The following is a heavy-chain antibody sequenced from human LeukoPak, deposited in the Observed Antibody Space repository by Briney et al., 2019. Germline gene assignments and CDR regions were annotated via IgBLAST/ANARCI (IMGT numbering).Heavy chain of an antibody. V-gene: IGHV1-2*02. Sequence: GASVKVSCKASGYTFTGYYMHWVRQAPGQXLEWMGWINPNSGGTNYAQKFQGRVTMTRDTSISTAYMELSRLRSDDTAVYYCARDYYDSSGYYYSFWGQGTLVTVSS. CDR2: INPNSGGT. D-gene: IGHD3-22*01. J-gene: IGHJ4*02. CDR1: GYTFTGYY. CDR3: ARDYYDSSGYYYSF.